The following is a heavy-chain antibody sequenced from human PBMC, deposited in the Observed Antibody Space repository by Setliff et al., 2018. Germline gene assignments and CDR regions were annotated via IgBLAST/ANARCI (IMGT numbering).Heavy chain of an antibody. CDR2: ISPYSGNT. CDR1: GFRFTNFG. J-gene: IGHJ4*02. D-gene: IGHD6-19*01. Sequence: ASVKVSCKTSGFRFTNFGFSWVRQAPGQGLEWLGSISPYSGNTNYPQWLQDIVTMTIDTSATTVYMELKSLSSDDTAVHYCVRSSAPQVVLAADFDFWGQGTPVTVSS. V-gene: IGHV1-18*01. CDR3: VRSSAPQVVLAADFDF.